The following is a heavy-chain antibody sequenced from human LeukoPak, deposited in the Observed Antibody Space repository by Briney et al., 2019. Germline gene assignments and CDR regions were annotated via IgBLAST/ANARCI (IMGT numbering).Heavy chain of an antibody. V-gene: IGHV3-21*01. D-gene: IGHD3-3*01. CDR1: GFTFSSYN. J-gene: IGHJ4*02. Sequence: PGGSLRLSCAASGFTFSSYNMNWVRQAPGKGLEWVSSISSSSDYIYYADSVKGRFTISRDNAKNSLYLQMNSLRAEDTAVYHCARVVTLWSGYYSSFDYWGQGTLVTVSS. CDR2: ISSSSDYI. CDR3: ARVVTLWSGYYSSFDY.